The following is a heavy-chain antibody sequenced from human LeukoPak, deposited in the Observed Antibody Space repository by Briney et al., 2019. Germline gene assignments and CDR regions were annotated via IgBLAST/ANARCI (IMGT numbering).Heavy chain of an antibody. V-gene: IGHV3-23*01. J-gene: IGHJ4*02. Sequence: PGGSLRLSCAASGFTVSSNYMSWVRQAPGKGLEWVSAISGSGGSTYYADSVKGRFTISRDNSKNTLYLQMNSLRAEDTAVYYCAKDPYCSGGSCYDDTPNYWGQGTLVTVSS. CDR2: ISGSGGST. D-gene: IGHD2-15*01. CDR3: AKDPYCSGGSCYDDTPNY. CDR1: GFTVSSNY.